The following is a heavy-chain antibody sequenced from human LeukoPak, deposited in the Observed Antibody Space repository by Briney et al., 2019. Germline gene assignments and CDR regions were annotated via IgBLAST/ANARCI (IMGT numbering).Heavy chain of an antibody. J-gene: IGHJ6*03. V-gene: IGHV3-53*01. CDR2: IYSGGST. CDR3: ARQKSYYDSSGYYRILPNYYYYYYMDV. CDR1: GFTVSSNY. Sequence: GGSLRLSCAASGFTVSSNYMSWVRQAPGKGLEWVSVIYSGGSTYYADSVKGRFTISRDNAKNSLYLQMNSLRAEDTAVYYCARQKSYYDSSGYYRILPNYYYYYYMDVWGKGTTVTVSS. D-gene: IGHD3-22*01.